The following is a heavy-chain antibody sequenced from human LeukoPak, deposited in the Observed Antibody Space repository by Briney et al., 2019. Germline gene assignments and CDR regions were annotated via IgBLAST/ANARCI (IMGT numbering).Heavy chain of an antibody. CDR3: ARGDYYDSSGYYFPDAFDI. J-gene: IGHJ3*02. CDR1: GFTFSSYG. Sequence: GGSLRLSCAASGFTFSSYGMHWVRQAPGKGLEWVAVIWYDGSNKYYVDSVQGRFTISRDNSKNTRYLQMSSLRAEDTAVYYCARGDYYDSSGYYFPDAFDIWGQGTMVTVSS. CDR2: IWYDGSNK. D-gene: IGHD3-22*01. V-gene: IGHV3-33*01.